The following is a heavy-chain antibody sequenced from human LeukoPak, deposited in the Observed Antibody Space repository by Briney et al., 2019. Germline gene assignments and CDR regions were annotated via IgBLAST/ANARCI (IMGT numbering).Heavy chain of an antibody. V-gene: IGHV4-34*01. J-gene: IGHJ5*02. CDR2: INHSGST. Sequence: SETLSLTCAVYGGSFSGYYWSWLRQPPGKGLEWVGEINHSGSTNYNPSLKSRVTISVDTSKNQFSLRLSSVTAADTAVYYCARHPEEEWVPNWFDPWGQGTLVTVSS. CDR1: GGSFSGYY. CDR3: ARHPEEEWVPNWFDP. D-gene: IGHD3-3*01.